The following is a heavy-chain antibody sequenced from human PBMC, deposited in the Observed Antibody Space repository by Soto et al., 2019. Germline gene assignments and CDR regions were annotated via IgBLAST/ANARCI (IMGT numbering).Heavy chain of an antibody. J-gene: IGHJ4*02. CDR2: IYYSGST. CDR1: GGSISSGGYY. V-gene: IGHV4-31*03. CDR3: ASSPHLAARRGFLDY. Sequence: PSETLSLTCTVSGGSISSGGYYWSWIRQHPGKGLEWIGYIYYSGSTYYNPSLKSRVTISVDTSKNQFSLKLGSVTAADTAVYYCASSPHLAARRGFLDYWGQGTLVTVSS. D-gene: IGHD6-6*01.